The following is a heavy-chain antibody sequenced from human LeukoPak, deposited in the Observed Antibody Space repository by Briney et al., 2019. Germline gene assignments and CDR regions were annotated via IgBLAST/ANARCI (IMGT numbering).Heavy chain of an antibody. Sequence: GGSLRLSCAASGFTFSSYSMNWVRQAPGKGLEWVSSISSSSSYIYYADSVKGRFTISRDNSKNTLYLQMNSLRAEDTAVYYCAKEGYYYDSSGYYFAEYFQHWGQGTLVTVSS. D-gene: IGHD3-22*01. CDR1: GFTFSSYS. CDR2: ISSSSSYI. J-gene: IGHJ1*01. CDR3: AKEGYYYDSSGYYFAEYFQH. V-gene: IGHV3-21*04.